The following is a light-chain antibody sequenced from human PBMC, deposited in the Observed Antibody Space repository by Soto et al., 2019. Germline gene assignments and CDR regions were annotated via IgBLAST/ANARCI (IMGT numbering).Light chain of an antibody. Sequence: DIQMTQSPSSLSASVGDRVTITCRASQSISSYLNWYQQKPGKAPKLLIYAASSLQSGVPSRFSRSGSETDFTLTISSMQPEDFATYYCQQSYSTPWTFGQGTKVEIK. J-gene: IGKJ1*01. CDR1: QSISSY. V-gene: IGKV1-39*01. CDR3: QQSYSTPWT. CDR2: AAS.